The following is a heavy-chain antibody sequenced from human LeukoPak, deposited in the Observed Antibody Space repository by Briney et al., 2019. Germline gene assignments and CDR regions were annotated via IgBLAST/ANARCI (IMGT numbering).Heavy chain of an antibody. V-gene: IGHV3-48*02. CDR2: ISSSSSTI. CDR1: GFTFSSYS. D-gene: IGHD3-10*01. J-gene: IGHJ4*02. Sequence: PGGSLRLSCAASGFTFSSYSMNWVRQAPGKGLEWVSYISSSSSTIYYADSVKGRFTISRDNAKNSLYLQMNRLRDEDTAVYYCARDLRGYYGSGSYYNVDYWGQGTLITVSS. CDR3: ARDLRGYYGSGSYYNVDY.